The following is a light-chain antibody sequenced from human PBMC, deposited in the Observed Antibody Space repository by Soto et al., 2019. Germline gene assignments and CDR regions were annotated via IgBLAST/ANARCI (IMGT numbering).Light chain of an antibody. CDR2: EVS. CDR3: SSYTSSSTQV. CDR1: SSDVGGYNY. Sequence: QSVLTQPASVSGSPGQSITISCTGTSSDVGGYNYVSWYQQHPGKAPKLMISEVSNRPSGVSNRFSGSKSGNTASLTTSGLQAEDEADYYCSSYTSSSTQVFGTGTKLTVL. J-gene: IGLJ1*01. V-gene: IGLV2-14*01.